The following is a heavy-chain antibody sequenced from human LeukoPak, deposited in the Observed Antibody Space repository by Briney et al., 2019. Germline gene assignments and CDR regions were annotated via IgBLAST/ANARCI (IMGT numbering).Heavy chain of an antibody. CDR1: GYTFTSYD. D-gene: IGHD6-13*01. CDR3: AREGLGIAAAGDYYGMDV. CDR2: MNPNSGNT. J-gene: IGHJ6*02. V-gene: IGHV1-8*01. Sequence: ASVKVSCKASGYTFTSYDINWVRQATGQGLEWMGWMNPNSGNTGYAQKFQGRVTMTRYTSISTAYMELSSLRSEDTAVYYCAREGLGIAAAGDYYGMDVWGQGTTVTVSS.